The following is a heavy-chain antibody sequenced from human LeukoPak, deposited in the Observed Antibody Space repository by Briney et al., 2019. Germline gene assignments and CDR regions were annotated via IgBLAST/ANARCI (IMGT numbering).Heavy chain of an antibody. D-gene: IGHD6-6*01. CDR1: GYSISSGDY. CDR3: ARNLTVPHHDAFDI. Sequence: SSETLSLTCAVSGYSISSGDYWGWMRQPPGKGLEWVGSNYHSGSTYYNPSLKSQVTISVDTSKNQFSLKLSSVTAADTAVSYCARNLTVPHHDAFDIWGQGSMVTVSS. CDR2: NYHSGST. V-gene: IGHV4-38-2*01. J-gene: IGHJ3*02.